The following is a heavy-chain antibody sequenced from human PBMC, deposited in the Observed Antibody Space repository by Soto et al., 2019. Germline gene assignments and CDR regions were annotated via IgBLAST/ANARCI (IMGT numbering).Heavy chain of an antibody. Sequence: ASVKVSCKASGYTFTSYGISWVRQAPGQGLEWMGWISVYNGNTNYAQKLQGRVTMTTDTSTSTAYMELRSLRSDDTAVYYCAREAYYYDSSGYYLSGAFDIWGQGTMVTVSS. D-gene: IGHD3-22*01. CDR3: AREAYYYDSSGYYLSGAFDI. CDR1: GYTFTSYG. CDR2: ISVYNGNT. J-gene: IGHJ3*02. V-gene: IGHV1-18*01.